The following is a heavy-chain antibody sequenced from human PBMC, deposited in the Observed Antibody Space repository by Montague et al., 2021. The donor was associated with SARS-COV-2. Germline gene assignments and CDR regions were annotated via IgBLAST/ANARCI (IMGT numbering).Heavy chain of an antibody. V-gene: IGHV4-4*07. D-gene: IGHD3-16*01. CDR1: GVSITSYY. Sequence: SETLSLTCSLSGVSITSYYWSWVRQPAGKGLEWIGHIYASGRTNYSPSLKSRVRLSIDNPKNQFSLKLESLTAADTAVYYCVRDGGNWYYFDYWGQGALVTVSS. J-gene: IGHJ4*02. CDR2: IYASGRT. CDR3: VRDGGNWYYFDY.